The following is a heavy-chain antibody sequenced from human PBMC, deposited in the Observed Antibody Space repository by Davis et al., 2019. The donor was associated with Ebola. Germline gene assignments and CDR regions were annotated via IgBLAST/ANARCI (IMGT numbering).Heavy chain of an antibody. CDR3: ARGLYYNSLDH. Sequence: GESLKISCAASGFTFTTYGVHWVRQAPGKGLEWVTLIGYDGRNKQYVDSVKDRFTISRDDSKSTVYLQMNSLRAEDTAMYYCARGLYYNSLDHWGQGTLVTVSS. J-gene: IGHJ4*02. D-gene: IGHD3-3*01. V-gene: IGHV3-33*01. CDR2: IGYDGRNK. CDR1: GFTFTTYG.